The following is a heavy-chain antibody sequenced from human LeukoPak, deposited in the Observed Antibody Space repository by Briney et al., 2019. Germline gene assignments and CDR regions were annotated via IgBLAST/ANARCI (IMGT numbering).Heavy chain of an antibody. CDR1: GYSISSGYY. J-gene: IGHJ4*02. CDR3: WLATNEGFDY. CDR2: IYHSGST. Sequence: SETLSLTCTVSGYSISSGYYWGRIRQPPGKGLEWIGSIYHSGSTYYNPSLKSRVTISVDTSKNQFSLKLSSVTAADTAVYYSWLATNEGFDYWGQGTLVTVSS. D-gene: IGHD1-26*01. V-gene: IGHV4-38-2*02.